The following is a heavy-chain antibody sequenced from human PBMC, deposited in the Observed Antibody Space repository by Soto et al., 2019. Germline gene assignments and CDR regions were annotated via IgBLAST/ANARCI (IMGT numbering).Heavy chain of an antibody. J-gene: IGHJ5*02. CDR3: ARGRGSSWYRGPWFDP. CDR1: GGSFSGYY. V-gene: IGHV4-34*01. CDR2: INHSGST. D-gene: IGHD6-13*01. Sequence: SETLSLTCAVYGGSFSGYYWSLIRQPPGKGLEWIGEINHSGSTNYNPSLKSRVTISVDTSKNQFSLKLSSVTAADTAVYYCARGRGSSWYRGPWFDPCGQGTLVTVSS.